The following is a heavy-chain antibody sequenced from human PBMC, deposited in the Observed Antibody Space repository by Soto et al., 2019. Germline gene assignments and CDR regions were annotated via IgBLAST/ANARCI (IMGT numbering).Heavy chain of an antibody. CDR3: ARDLGCSGGSCSYYFDY. Sequence: GGSLRLSCAASGFTFSSYSMNWVRQAPGKGLEWVSSISSSSSYIYYAASVKGRFTISRDNAKNSLYLQMNSLRAEDTAVYYCARDLGCSGGSCSYYFDYWGQGTLVTVSS. J-gene: IGHJ4*02. V-gene: IGHV3-21*01. CDR2: ISSSSSYI. CDR1: GFTFSSYS. D-gene: IGHD2-15*01.